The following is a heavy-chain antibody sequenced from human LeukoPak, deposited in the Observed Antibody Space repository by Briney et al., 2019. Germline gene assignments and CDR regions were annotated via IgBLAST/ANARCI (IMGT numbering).Heavy chain of an antibody. V-gene: IGHV4-4*07. J-gene: IGHJ4*02. CDR2: IYTSGGT. D-gene: IGHD6-19*01. CDR1: GSSISNYY. Sequence: SETLSLTCTVSGSSISNYYWTWIRQPAGKGLEWIGRIYTSGGTNYKPSFKTRVTMSVNTSKNQVSLKLTSVTAADTAMYYCARAAEYSSGWYLFDYWGQGILVTVSA. CDR3: ARAAEYSSGWYLFDY.